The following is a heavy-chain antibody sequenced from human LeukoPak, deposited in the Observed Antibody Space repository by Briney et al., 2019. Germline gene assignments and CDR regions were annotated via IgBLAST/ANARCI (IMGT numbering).Heavy chain of an antibody. CDR3: ARVGSSWFDY. V-gene: IGHV4-59*12. CDR2: IYYSGST. Sequence: PSETLSLTCTVSGGSITGYYWNWIRQPPGKGLEWIGYIYYSGSTNYNPSLKSRVTMSVDTSKNQFSLKLSSMTAADTAVYYCARVGSSWFDYWGQGTLVTVSS. J-gene: IGHJ4*02. CDR1: GGSITGYY. D-gene: IGHD6-13*01.